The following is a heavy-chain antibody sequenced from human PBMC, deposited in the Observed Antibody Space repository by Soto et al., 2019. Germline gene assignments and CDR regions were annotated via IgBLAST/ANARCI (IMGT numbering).Heavy chain of an antibody. CDR2: INTNTGNP. Sequence: ASVKVSCKASGYTFTSYAMNWVRQAPGQGLEWMGWINTNTGNPTYAQGFTGRFVFSLDTSVSTAYLQICSLKAEDTAVYYCAREYDFWMGYPKEKYYYCGIDVWDKGTTVTGSS. CDR1: GYTFTSYA. D-gene: IGHD3-3*01. V-gene: IGHV7-4-1*01. J-gene: IGHJ6*04. CDR3: AREYDFWMGYPKEKYYYCGIDV.